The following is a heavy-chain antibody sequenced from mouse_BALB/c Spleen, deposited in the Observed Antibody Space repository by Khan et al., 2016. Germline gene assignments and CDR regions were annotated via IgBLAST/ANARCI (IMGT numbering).Heavy chain of an antibody. J-gene: IGHJ3*01. CDR1: GYSITSGYY. V-gene: IGHV3-6*02. Sequence: EVQLQESGPGLVKPSQSLSLTCSVTGYSITSGYYWNWIRQFPGNKLEWMGYISYDGSNNYNPSLKNRISITRDTSKNQFFLKLNSVTTEDTATXYCANYGNYEGFAYWGQGTLVTVSA. CDR3: ANYGNYEGFAY. CDR2: ISYDGSN. D-gene: IGHD2-1*01.